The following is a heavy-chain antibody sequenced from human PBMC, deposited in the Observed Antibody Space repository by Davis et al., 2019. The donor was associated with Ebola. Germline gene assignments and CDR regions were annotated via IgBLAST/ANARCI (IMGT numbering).Heavy chain of an antibody. Sequence: ESLKISCEVSGYSVSSGYYRGWIRQPPGKGLEWIGSLYHSGNTYYNPPLESRVTMSVDTSKTQFSLNLKSVTAADTAIYFCARAGTILTNWGRGALVTVSS. CDR2: LYHSGNT. CDR3: ARAGTILTN. J-gene: IGHJ4*02. CDR1: GYSVSSGYY. V-gene: IGHV4-38-2*01. D-gene: IGHD3-10*01.